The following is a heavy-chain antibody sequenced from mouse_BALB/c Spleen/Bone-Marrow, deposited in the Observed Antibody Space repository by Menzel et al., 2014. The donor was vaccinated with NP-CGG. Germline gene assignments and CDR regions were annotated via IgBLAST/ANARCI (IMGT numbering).Heavy chain of an antibody. Sequence: EVQVVESGGGLVQPGGSLKLSCAASGFDFSRYWMSWVRQAPGKGLEWIGEINPDSSTINYTPSLKDKFIISRDNAKNTLYLQMSKVRSEDTALYYCARGGYGSSYWFAYWGQGTPVTVSA. V-gene: IGHV4-1*02. CDR3: ARGGYGSSYWFAY. CDR1: GFDFSRYW. J-gene: IGHJ3*01. CDR2: INPDSSTI. D-gene: IGHD1-1*01.